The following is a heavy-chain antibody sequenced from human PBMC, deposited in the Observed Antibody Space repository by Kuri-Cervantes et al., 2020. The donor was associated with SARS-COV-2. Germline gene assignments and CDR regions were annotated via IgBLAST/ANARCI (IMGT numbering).Heavy chain of an antibody. J-gene: IGHJ6*02. CDR3: ARARIVSSGWYYYYGMDV. Sequence: LRLSCTVSGRSISSGDYYWSWIRQPPGKGLEWIGYIYYSGSTYYNPSLKSRVTISVDTSKNQFSLKLSSVTAADTAVYYCARARIVSSGWYYYYGMDVWGQGTTVTVSS. CDR2: IYYSGST. V-gene: IGHV4-30-4*01. D-gene: IGHD6-19*01. CDR1: GRSISSGDYY.